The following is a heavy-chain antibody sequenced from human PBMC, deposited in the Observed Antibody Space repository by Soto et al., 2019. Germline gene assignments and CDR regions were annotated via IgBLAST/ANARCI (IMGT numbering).Heavy chain of an antibody. CDR1: GFIFSSYG. V-gene: IGHV3-33*01. CDR2: IWHDGSNK. CDR3: ASGSRQGPFDY. J-gene: IGHJ4*02. Sequence: GGSLRLSCAASGFIFSSYGMHWVRQAPGKGLEWVAVIWHDGSNKYYVDSVKGRFTISRDNSKNTLYLQMNSLRAEDTAVYYCASGSRQGPFDYWGQGTLVTVSS.